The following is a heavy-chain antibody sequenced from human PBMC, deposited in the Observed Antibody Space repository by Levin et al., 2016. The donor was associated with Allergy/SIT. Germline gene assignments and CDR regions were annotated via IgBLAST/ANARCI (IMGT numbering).Heavy chain of an antibody. Sequence: WIRQPPGKGLEWLSALYSNDNSYYADSVKGRFTISRDTSKHTLYLQMDNLTAEDTALYYCATLGVTTLDDAFDFWGQGTMVTVSS. CDR2: LYSNDNS. D-gene: IGHD1-26*01. V-gene: IGHV3-53*01. J-gene: IGHJ3*01. CDR3: ATLGVTTLDDAFDF.